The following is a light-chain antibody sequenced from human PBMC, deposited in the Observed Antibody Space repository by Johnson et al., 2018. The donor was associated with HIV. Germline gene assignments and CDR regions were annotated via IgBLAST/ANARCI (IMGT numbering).Light chain of an antibody. J-gene: IGLJ1*01. CDR3: GTWDSSLSAGDV. CDR1: SSNIGNNY. V-gene: IGLV1-51*02. Sequence: QSVLTQPPSVSAAPGQKVTISCSGSSSNIGNNYVSWYQQLPGTAPKLLIYENNKRPSGIPDRFSGSKSGKSATLGITGLQTGDEAEYYCGTWDSSLSAGDVFGTGTKVTVL. CDR2: ENN.